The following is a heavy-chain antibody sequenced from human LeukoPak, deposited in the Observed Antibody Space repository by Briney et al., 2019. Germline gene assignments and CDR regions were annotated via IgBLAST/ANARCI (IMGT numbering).Heavy chain of an antibody. Sequence: SETLSLTCTVSGGSISSSSYYWGWIRQPPGKGLEWIGSIYYSGSTYYNPSLKSRVTISVDTSKNQFSLKLSSVTAADTAVYYCARVRFRTGYFYYFDYWGQGTLVTVSS. CDR3: ARVRFRTGYFYYFDY. V-gene: IGHV4-39*07. CDR1: GGSISSSSYY. J-gene: IGHJ4*02. CDR2: IYYSGST. D-gene: IGHD3/OR15-3a*01.